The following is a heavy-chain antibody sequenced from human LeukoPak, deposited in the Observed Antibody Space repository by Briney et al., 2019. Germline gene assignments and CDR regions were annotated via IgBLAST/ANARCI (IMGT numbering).Heavy chain of an antibody. J-gene: IGHJ4*02. V-gene: IGHV4-4*07. CDR2: IYSSGST. CDR1: GPPISTFH. CDR3: ARKDGDY. Sequence: PETLSLTCSVSGPPISTFHWTWFRQPAGRGLEWIGLIYSSGSTLLNPSLKNRVAMSVDLTKIQLSLKRSSVPAADTAMYFCARKDGDYWGRGTLVTVSS.